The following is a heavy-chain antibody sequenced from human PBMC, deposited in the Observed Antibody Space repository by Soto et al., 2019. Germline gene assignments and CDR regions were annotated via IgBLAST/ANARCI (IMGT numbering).Heavy chain of an antibody. V-gene: IGHV1-18*01. D-gene: IGHD3-10*01. CDR3: ARFYASGSYPYDY. Sequence: GASVKVSCKASGYTFITYGISWVRQAPGQGLEWMGWISAYNGNTNYAQNLQGRVTMTTDTSTSTAYMELRSLRSDDTAVYYCARFYASGSYPYDYWGQGTLVTVSS. J-gene: IGHJ4*02. CDR1: GYTFITYG. CDR2: ISAYNGNT.